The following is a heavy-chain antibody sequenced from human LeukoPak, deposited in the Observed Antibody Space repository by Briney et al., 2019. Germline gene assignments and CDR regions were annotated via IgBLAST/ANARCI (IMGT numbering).Heavy chain of an antibody. D-gene: IGHD1-1*01. Sequence: SETLSLTCTVSGGSISSSSYYWGWIRQPPGKGLEWIGSIYYSGRTYYNPSLKSRVTISVDTSRNQFSLKLSSVTAADTAVYYCAGGYAYYFDYWGQGTLVTVSS. V-gene: IGHV4-39*01. CDR1: GGSISSSSYY. J-gene: IGHJ4*02. CDR2: IYYSGRT. CDR3: AGGYAYYFDY.